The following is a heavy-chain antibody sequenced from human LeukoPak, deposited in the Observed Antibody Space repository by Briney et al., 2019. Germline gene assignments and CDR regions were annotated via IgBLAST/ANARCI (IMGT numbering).Heavy chain of an antibody. CDR1: GFTFGSYS. CDR2: ISSSGGSI. V-gene: IGHV3-21*01. Sequence: GRSLRLSCAASGFTFGSYSMNWVRQAPGKGLEWVSSISSSGGSIYYADSVKGRFTVSRDNAKNSLYLQMNSLGAEDTAMYYCAPICSSGNCFQTRFDYWGQGTLVTVSS. D-gene: IGHD2-15*01. CDR3: APICSSGNCFQTRFDY. J-gene: IGHJ4*02.